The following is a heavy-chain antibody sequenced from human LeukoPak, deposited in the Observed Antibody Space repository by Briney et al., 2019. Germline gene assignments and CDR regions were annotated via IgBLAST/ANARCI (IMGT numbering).Heavy chain of an antibody. V-gene: IGHV3-48*03. CDR2: IANSGGTI. J-gene: IGHJ4*02. CDR3: ARETRGAFDY. D-gene: IGHD4/OR15-4a*01. CDR1: GFTLSSYQ. Sequence: PGGSLRHSCVASGFTLSSYQMHWVRQAPGKGLEWVSYIANSGGTILYADSVKGRFTISRDDAKNSLYLQMNTLRVEDTAIYYCARETRGAFDYWGQGTLVTVSS.